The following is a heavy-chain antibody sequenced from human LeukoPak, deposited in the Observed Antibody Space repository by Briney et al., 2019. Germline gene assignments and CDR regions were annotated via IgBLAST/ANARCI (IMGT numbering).Heavy chain of an antibody. Sequence: ASVKVSCKASGCTFTSYDINWVRQATGQGLEWMGWMNPNSGNTGYAQKFQGRVTMTRNTSISTAYMELSSLRSEDTAVYYCARGYSSSWYISKNWFDPWGQGTLVAVSS. CDR3: ARGYSSSWYISKNWFDP. D-gene: IGHD6-13*01. CDR1: GCTFTSYD. CDR2: MNPNSGNT. V-gene: IGHV1-8*01. J-gene: IGHJ5*02.